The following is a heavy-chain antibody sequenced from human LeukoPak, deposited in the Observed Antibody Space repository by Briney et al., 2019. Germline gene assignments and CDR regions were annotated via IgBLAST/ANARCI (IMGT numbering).Heavy chain of an antibody. D-gene: IGHD7-27*01. CDR1: GDSFSSNSAA. CDR3: ARLENWAFDY. Sequence: SQTLSPTCAISGDSFSSNSAAWIWLRPSPSRGLEWLGRTYYRSKWSTDYAVSVKSRITINPDTSKNQFSLQLNSVTPEDTAVYYCARLENWAFDYWGQGALITVSS. J-gene: IGHJ4*02. V-gene: IGHV6-1*01. CDR2: TYYRSKWST.